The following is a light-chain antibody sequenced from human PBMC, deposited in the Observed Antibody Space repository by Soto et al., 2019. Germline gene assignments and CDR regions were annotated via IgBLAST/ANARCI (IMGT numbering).Light chain of an antibody. J-gene: IGKJ5*01. V-gene: IGKV3-11*01. CDR3: QQCSKWPIP. Sequence: SLGARATIPCRASQSIDSSLVWYQQKPGKAPRLLIFSASNRATGIPARFSGSGSGTDFTLSINSLEPEDFAAYYCQQCSKWPIPFGQGTRLEI. CDR1: QSIDSS. CDR2: SAS.